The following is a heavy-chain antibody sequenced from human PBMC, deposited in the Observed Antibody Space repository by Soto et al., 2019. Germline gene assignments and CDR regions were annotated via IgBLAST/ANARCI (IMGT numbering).Heavy chain of an antibody. J-gene: IGHJ1*01. CDR1: GGTFSSYA. CDR2: IIPIFGTA. CDR3: ARTKTGYSSSWQFEYFQH. V-gene: IGHV1-69*13. Sequence: ASVKVSCKASGGTFSSYAISWVRQAPGQGLEWMGGIIPIFGTANYAQKFQGRVTITADESTSTAYMELSSLRSEDTAVYYCARTKTGYSSSWQFEYFQHWGQGTLVTVSS. D-gene: IGHD6-13*01.